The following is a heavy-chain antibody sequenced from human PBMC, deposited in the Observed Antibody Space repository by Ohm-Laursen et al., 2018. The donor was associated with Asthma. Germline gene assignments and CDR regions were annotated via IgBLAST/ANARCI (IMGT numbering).Heavy chain of an antibody. CDR2: IYYSGST. J-gene: IGHJ4*02. V-gene: IGHV4-59*12. CDR1: GGSISSYY. D-gene: IGHD4-17*01. CDR3: ARSDYGEQSVDY. Sequence: SQTLSLTCIVSGGSISSYYWSWIRQPPGKGLEWIGYIYYSGSTNYNPSLKSRVTISVDTSKNQFSLKLSSVTAADTAVYYCARSDYGEQSVDYWGQGTLVTVSS.